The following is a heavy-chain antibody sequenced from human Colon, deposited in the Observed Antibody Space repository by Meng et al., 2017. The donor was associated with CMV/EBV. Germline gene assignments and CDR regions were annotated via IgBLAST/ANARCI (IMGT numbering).Heavy chain of an antibody. D-gene: IGHD6-19*01. J-gene: IGHJ3*01. Sequence: GESLKISCAASGFNFNDYYMSWIRQAPGKGLEWISYINNRGSTMYYAESLKGRFTISRDNAKNSLYLEMTNLRAEDTAVYFCARESSPLSSGWLDACDFWGQGTMVTVSS. CDR3: ARESSPLSSGWLDACDF. CDR2: INNRGSTM. V-gene: IGHV3-11*04. CDR1: GFNFNDYY.